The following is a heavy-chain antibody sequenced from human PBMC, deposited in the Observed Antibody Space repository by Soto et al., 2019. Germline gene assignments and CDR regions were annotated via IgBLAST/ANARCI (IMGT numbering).Heavy chain of an antibody. D-gene: IGHD5-12*01. J-gene: IGHJ4*02. CDR1: GGSISSSSYY. CDR3: ARLRRDGYNWDY. V-gene: IGHV4-39*01. CDR2: IYYSGRT. Sequence: QLQLQESGPGLVKPSETLSLTCTVSGGSISSSSYYWGWIRQPPGKGLEWIGSIYYSGRTYYSPSLKSRITISVDTSKDQFSLKLSSVTAADTAVYYCARLRRDGYNWDYWGQGTLVTVSS.